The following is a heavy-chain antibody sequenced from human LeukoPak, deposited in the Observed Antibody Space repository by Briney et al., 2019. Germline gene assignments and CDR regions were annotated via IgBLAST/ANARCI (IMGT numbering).Heavy chain of an antibody. V-gene: IGHV3-23*01. CDR2: ISGRGDST. Sequence: PGGSLSLSCAASGFSFSSYAMSCVRRAPGKGLECVSAISGRGDSTYYADSVRGRFSISRDNYKHTLYLQMNSLRVEDTAKYFCAKDGAKEVAGTPFAHWGQGTLVSVSS. CDR3: AKDGAKEVAGTPFAH. J-gene: IGHJ4*02. D-gene: IGHD6-19*01. CDR1: GFSFSSYA.